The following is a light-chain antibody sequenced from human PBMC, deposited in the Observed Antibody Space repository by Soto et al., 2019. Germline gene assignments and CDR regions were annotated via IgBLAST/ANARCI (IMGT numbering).Light chain of an antibody. V-gene: IGLV2-14*01. CDR3: SSYTTSSTSLVV. Sequence: QSALTQPASVSGSPGQSITISCTGSSSDVGGYNYVSWYQQHPGKAPKVMIYEVSNRPLGVSNRFSGSKSGNTASLTISGLQAEDEADYYCSSYTTSSTSLVVFGAGTKLTVL. CDR2: EVS. CDR1: SSDVGGYNY. J-gene: IGLJ2*01.